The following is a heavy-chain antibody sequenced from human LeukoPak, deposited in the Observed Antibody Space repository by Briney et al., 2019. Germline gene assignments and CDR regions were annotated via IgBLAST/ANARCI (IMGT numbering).Heavy chain of an antibody. CDR1: GASISSYY. V-gene: IGHV4-59*01. Sequence: SETLSLTCTVSGASISSYYWSWVRQPPGKGLEWIGYIYYRGSTNYNPSLKSRVTISVDTSKNQFSLKLSSETAADTAVYFCARSNEDIVVVPAAMWGQGTLVTVSS. J-gene: IGHJ4*02. D-gene: IGHD2-2*01. CDR2: IYYRGST. CDR3: ARSNEDIVVVPAAM.